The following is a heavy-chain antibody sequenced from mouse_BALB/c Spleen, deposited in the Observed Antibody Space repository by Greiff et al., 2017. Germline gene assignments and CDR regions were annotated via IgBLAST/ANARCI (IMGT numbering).Heavy chain of an antibody. D-gene: IGHD2-3*01. CDR2: ISYSGST. V-gene: IGHV3-2*02. CDR1: GYSITSDYA. Sequence: EVQRVESGPGLVKPSQSLSLTCTVTGYSITSDYAWNWIRQFPGNKLEWMGYISYSGSTSYNPSLKSRISITRDTSKNQFFLQLNSVTTEDTATYYCARGWLLRGFAYWGQGTLVTVSA. CDR3: ARGWLLRGFAY. J-gene: IGHJ3*01.